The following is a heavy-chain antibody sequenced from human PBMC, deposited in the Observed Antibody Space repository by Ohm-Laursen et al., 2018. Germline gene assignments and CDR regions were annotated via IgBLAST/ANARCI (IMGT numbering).Heavy chain of an antibody. CDR3: AKDRSGGYYGMDV. V-gene: IGHV3-30*18. J-gene: IGHJ6*02. Sequence: SLRLSCAASGFTFSSYGMHWVRQAPGKGLEWVAVISYDGSNKYYADSVKGRFTISRDNSKNTLYPQMNSLRAEDTAVYYCAKDRSGGYYGMDVWGQGTTVTVSS. CDR1: GFTFSSYG. D-gene: IGHD3-10*01. CDR2: ISYDGSNK.